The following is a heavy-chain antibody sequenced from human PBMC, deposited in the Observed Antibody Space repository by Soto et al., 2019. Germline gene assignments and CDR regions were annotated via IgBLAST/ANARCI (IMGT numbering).Heavy chain of an antibody. CDR2: IYPGDSDT. D-gene: IGHD2-15*01. CDR3: ARVLEGYCSGGSCYPGNSYYYYYYMDV. Sequence: GESLKISCKGSGYSFTSYWIDWVRQMPGKGLEWMGIIYPGDSDTRYSPSFQGQVTISADKSISSAYLQLSSLKASDTAMYYCARVLEGYCSGGSCYPGNSYYYYYYMDVWGKGTTVTVSS. J-gene: IGHJ6*03. V-gene: IGHV5-51*01. CDR1: GYSFTSYW.